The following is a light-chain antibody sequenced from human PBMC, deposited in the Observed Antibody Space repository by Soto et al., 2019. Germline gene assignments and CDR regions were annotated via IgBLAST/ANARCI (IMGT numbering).Light chain of an antibody. CDR2: EGT. CDR3: SSFVGFSTFGRYV. Sequence: QSVLTQPASVSGSPGQSITMSCNGISRDVGSYYLVSWYQQHPGKAPKLIIYEGTKRPSGVSNRFSGSKSDNTASLTISGLQADDEADYYCSSFVGFSTFGRYVFGTGTKLTVL. CDR1: SRDVGSYYL. V-gene: IGLV2-23*03. J-gene: IGLJ1*01.